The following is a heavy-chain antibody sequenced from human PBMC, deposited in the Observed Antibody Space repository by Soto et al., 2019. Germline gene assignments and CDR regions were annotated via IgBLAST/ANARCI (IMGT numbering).Heavy chain of an antibody. CDR2: IYHSGST. CDR3: AREFSSSSGENWFDP. V-gene: IGHV4-4*02. J-gene: IGHJ5*02. CDR1: GGSISSSNW. Sequence: KASETLSLTCAVSGGSISSSNWWSWVRQPPGKGLEWIGEIYHSGSTNYNPSLKSRVTISVDKSKNQFSLKLSSVTAADTAVYYCAREFSSSSGENWFDPWGQGTLVTVS. D-gene: IGHD6-6*01.